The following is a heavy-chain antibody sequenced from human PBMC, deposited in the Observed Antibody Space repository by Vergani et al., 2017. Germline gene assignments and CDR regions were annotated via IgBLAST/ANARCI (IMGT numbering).Heavy chain of an antibody. CDR2: ISGSGGST. D-gene: IGHD2/OR15-2a*01. Sequence: EVQLLESGGDLVQPGGSLRLSCAASGFTFNHYAMNWVRQAPGKGLEWVSGISGSGGSTYYAGSVKGRFTISRDSSKNTLYLQMNSLSAGDTAIYYCVREGAYWGSTTCRNPSYVYYYHMDVWGEGTTVTVSS. CDR3: VREGAYWGSTTCRNPSYVYYYHMDV. V-gene: IGHV3-23*01. CDR1: GFTFNHYA. J-gene: IGHJ6*03.